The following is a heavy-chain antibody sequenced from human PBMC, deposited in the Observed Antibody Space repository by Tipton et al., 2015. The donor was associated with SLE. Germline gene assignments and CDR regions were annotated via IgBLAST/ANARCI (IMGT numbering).Heavy chain of an antibody. Sequence: GSLRLSCAASGFTFSSYSMNWVRQAPGKGLEWVSYISSSSSTIYYADSVKGRFTISRDNSKNTLYLQMNSLRAEDTAVYYCAKGQREAGGYYYGSPGYYYYYMDVWGKGTTVTVSS. D-gene: IGHD3-10*01. CDR2: ISSSSSTI. CDR3: AKGQREAGGYYYGSPGYYYYYMDV. V-gene: IGHV3-48*01. CDR1: GFTFSSYS. J-gene: IGHJ6*03.